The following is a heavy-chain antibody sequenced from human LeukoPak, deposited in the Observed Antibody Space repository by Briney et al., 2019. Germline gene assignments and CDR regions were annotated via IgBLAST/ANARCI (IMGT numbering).Heavy chain of an antibody. V-gene: IGHV3-23*01. CDR1: GFTFSGYA. Sequence: GGSLRLSCAASGFTFSGYAMSWVRQAPGKGLEWVSAISGSGGSTYYADSVKGRFTISRDNSKNTLYLQMNSLRAEDTAVYYCAKPDSSGWYDGLGYWGQGTLVTVSS. CDR2: ISGSGGST. J-gene: IGHJ4*02. D-gene: IGHD6-19*01. CDR3: AKPDSSGWYDGLGY.